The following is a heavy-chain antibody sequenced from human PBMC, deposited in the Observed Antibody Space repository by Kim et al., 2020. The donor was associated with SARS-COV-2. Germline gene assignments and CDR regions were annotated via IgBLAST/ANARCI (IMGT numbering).Heavy chain of an antibody. D-gene: IGHD3-16*01. CDR1: GYTFTSYY. V-gene: IGHV1-46*01. Sequence: ASVKVSCKASGYTFTSYYMHWVRQAPGQGLEWMGIINPSGGSTSYAQKFQGRVTMTRDTSTSTVYMELSSLRSEDTAVYYCARDLGDGETRPYGMDVWGQGTTVTVSS. CDR3: ARDLGDGETRPYGMDV. CDR2: INPSGGST. J-gene: IGHJ6*02.